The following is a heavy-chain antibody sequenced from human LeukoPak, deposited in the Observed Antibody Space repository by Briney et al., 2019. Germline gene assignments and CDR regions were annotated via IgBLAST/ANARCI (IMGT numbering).Heavy chain of an antibody. CDR2: IKQDGSEK. D-gene: IGHD6-6*01. Sequence: GGSLRLSCAASGFTFTNYWMSWVRQAPGKGLEWGANIKQDGSEKYYVDSVEGRFTISRDNAKNSLSLLMNSLRGEDTAVYYCVRALGSSSADYWGQGTLVTVSS. CDR1: GFTFTNYW. V-gene: IGHV3-7*01. CDR3: VRALGSSSADY. J-gene: IGHJ4*02.